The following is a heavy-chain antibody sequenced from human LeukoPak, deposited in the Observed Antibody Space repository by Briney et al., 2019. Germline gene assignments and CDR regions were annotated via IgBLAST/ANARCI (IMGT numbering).Heavy chain of an antibody. V-gene: IGHV3-21*01. CDR2: ISSSSSYI. CDR1: GFTFSSYS. D-gene: IGHD3-22*01. CDR3: ARVRLPTDVYYDSSGYYFDAFDI. J-gene: IGHJ3*02. Sequence: PGGSPRLSCAASGFTFSSYSMNWVRQAPGKGLEWVSSISSSSSYIYYADSVKGRFTISRDNAKNSLYLKMNSLRAEDTAVYYCARVRLPTDVYYDSSGYYFDAFDIWGQGTMVTVSS.